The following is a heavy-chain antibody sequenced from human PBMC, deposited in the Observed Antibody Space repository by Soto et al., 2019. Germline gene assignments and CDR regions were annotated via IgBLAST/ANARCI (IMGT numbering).Heavy chain of an antibody. D-gene: IGHD2-15*01. CDR1: GFTVSSKY. CDR3: ARDDVLCDGGRCYGVPLDV. J-gene: IGHJ6*04. Sequence: EVQLVESGGGLVQPGGSLRLSCAASGFTVSSKYMSWVRQAPGQGLEWVSLIQSGGPTYYADSVKGRFTISRDTSENTVHLQMDSLRAEDTAVYYCARDDVLCDGGRCYGVPLDVWCKGTTVTVSS. V-gene: IGHV3-66*01. CDR2: IQSGGPT.